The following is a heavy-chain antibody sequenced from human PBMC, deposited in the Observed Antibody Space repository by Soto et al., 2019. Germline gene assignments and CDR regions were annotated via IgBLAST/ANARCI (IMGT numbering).Heavy chain of an antibody. CDR2: LSGSGGGT. J-gene: IGHJ6*03. V-gene: IGHV3-23*01. Sequence: PGGSLRLSCAASGFTFSNYAMSWVRQAPGKGLEWVSALSGSGGGTYYADSVKGRFTISRDNSKNTLYLQMNSLRAEDTAVYYCAKDREGRVFYYYMDVWGKGTTVTVSS. D-gene: IGHD1-26*01. CDR3: AKDREGRVFYYYMDV. CDR1: GFTFSNYA.